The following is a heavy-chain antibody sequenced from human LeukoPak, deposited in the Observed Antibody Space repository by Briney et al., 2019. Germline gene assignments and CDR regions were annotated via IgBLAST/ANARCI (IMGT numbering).Heavy chain of an antibody. Sequence: ASVKVSCKASGYTFTSYGISWVRQAPGQGLELMGWIGAYNGNPNYAQRLEGRVTMTTDTSTSTAYMELRSLRSDDTAVYYCARSRRDTSGWYWSYWGQGTLVTVSS. D-gene: IGHD6-19*01. CDR3: ARSRRDTSGWYWSY. J-gene: IGHJ4*02. CDR1: GYTFTSYG. V-gene: IGHV1-18*01. CDR2: IGAYNGNP.